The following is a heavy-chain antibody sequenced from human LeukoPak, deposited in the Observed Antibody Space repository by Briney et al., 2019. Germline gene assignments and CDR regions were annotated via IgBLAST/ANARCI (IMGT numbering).Heavy chain of an antibody. CDR3: ARGGGLDV. D-gene: IGHD3-16*01. CDR1: GFTFSIYS. J-gene: IGHJ6*02. Sequence: GGSLRLSCAASGFTFSIYSMNWARQAPGKGLEWVASINHNGNVNYYVDSVKGRFTISRDNAKNSLYLQMSNLRAEDTAAYFCARGGGLDVWGQGATVTVSS. V-gene: IGHV3-7*03. CDR2: INHNGNVN.